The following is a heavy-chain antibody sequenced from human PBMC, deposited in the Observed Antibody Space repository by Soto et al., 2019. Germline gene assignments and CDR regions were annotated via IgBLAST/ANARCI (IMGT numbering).Heavy chain of an antibody. CDR1: GYAFTTYG. CDR3: ERGRYGDY. J-gene: IGHJ4*02. V-gene: IGHV1-18*01. Sequence: QGHLVQSGAEVKKPGASVKVSCKGSGYAFTTYGITWVRQAPGQGLEWMGWISAHNGNTNYAQKLQGRVTVTRDTSTSTAYMALRSMRSDDTAVYYCERGRYGDYWGQGAVVTVSS. CDR2: ISAHNGNT. D-gene: IGHD1-1*01.